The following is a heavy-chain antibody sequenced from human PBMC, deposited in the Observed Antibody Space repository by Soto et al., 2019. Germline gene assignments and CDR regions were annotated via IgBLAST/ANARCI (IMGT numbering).Heavy chain of an antibody. CDR2: IKSKTDGGTT. V-gene: IGHV3-15*01. CDR3: TIADCRRVYCSHY. CDR1: GFTFSNAW. Sequence: EVQLVESGGGLVKPGGSLRLSCAASGFTFSNAWITLVRQAPGKGLEWVGRIKSKTDGGTTDYAAPVKGRFTISRDDSKNTLYLQLNSLKTEDTAVYYCTIADCRRVYCSHYWGQGALVTVSS. D-gene: IGHD2-15*01. J-gene: IGHJ4*02.